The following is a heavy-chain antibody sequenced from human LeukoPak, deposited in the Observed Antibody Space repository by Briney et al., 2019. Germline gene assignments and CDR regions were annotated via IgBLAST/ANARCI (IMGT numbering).Heavy chain of an antibody. D-gene: IGHD3-10*01. CDR3: ARGEPDYYGSGSYYNQFDY. CDR1: GGTFSSYA. Sequence: ASVKVSCKASGGTFSSYAISWVRQAPGQGLEWMGGIIPIFGTANYAQKLQGRVTITADESTSTAYMELSSLRSEDTAVYYCARGEPDYYGSGSYYNQFDYWGQGTLVTVSS. V-gene: IGHV1-69*13. J-gene: IGHJ4*02. CDR2: IIPIFGTA.